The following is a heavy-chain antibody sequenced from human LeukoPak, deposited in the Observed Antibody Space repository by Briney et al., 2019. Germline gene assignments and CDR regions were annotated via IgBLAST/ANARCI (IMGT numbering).Heavy chain of an antibody. CDR3: VKDYYYYDSNGYYVNDGFHI. CDR2: SYTSGST. J-gene: IGHJ3*02. Sequence: SETLTLTCSVSGASIRDYYWNWIRQPAGKGLEWIGRSYTSGSTNYNPSLRGRATMSVDTSNNQLSLKVTSVTAADTAVYYCVKDYYYYDSNGYYVNDGFHIWGQGTMVIVSP. V-gene: IGHV4-4*07. CDR1: GASIRDYY. D-gene: IGHD3-22*01.